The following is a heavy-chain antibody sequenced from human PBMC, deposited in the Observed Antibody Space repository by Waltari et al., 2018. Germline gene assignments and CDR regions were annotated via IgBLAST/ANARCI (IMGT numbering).Heavy chain of an antibody. CDR1: GFTLSTYA. CDR3: ARVAGYTNGGFDY. V-gene: IGHV3-23*01. J-gene: IGHJ4*02. Sequence: QLLESGGGLVHPGGSLGLSCAASGFTLSTYAMSWVRQAPGKGLEWVSSIGGGDGSTYYADSVKGRFTVSRDNSKNTLSLQMNGLGADDTAVYFCARVAGYTNGGFDYWGQGTLVTVSS. D-gene: IGHD2-8*01. CDR2: IGGGDGST.